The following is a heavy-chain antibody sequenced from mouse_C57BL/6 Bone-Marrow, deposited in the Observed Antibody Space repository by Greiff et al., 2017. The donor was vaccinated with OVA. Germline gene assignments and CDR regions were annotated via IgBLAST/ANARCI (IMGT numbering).Heavy chain of an antibody. CDR3: TTALYYYGSTYYFDY. D-gene: IGHD1-1*01. V-gene: IGHV14-1*01. Sequence: VQLQQSGAELVRPGASVKLSCTASGFNIKDYYMHWVKQRPEQGLEWIGRIDHEDGATEYAPKFQGKATMTADTSSNTAYLQLSSLTSEDTAVYYCTTALYYYGSTYYFDYWGQGTTLTVSS. J-gene: IGHJ2*01. CDR2: IDHEDGAT. CDR1: GFNIKDYY.